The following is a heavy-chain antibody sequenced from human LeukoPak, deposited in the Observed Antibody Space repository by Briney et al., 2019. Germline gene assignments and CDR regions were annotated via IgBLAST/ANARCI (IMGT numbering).Heavy chain of an antibody. CDR3: ARDLSGVTGYTYGRGIDY. V-gene: IGHV3-7*01. D-gene: IGHD5-18*01. CDR1: GGSISSYY. J-gene: IGHJ4*02. CDR2: IKKDGSEK. Sequence: PSETLSLTCAVSGGSISSYYWGWIRQTPGKGLEWEANIKKDGSEKYYVDSVKGRFTISRDNAKTSLYLPMNSLRAEDTAVYYCARDLSGVTGYTYGRGIDYWGQGTLVTVSS.